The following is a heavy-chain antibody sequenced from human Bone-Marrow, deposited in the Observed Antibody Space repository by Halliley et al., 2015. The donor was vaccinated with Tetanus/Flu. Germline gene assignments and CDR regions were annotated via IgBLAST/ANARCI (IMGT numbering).Heavy chain of an antibody. CDR2: IIPVFGTT. CDR3: AIRSDFYDTSGYVPFGY. CDR1: GGAFSSYA. Sequence: QLVQSGAEVKRPGSSVKVSCKASGGAFSSYAISWVRQAPGQGLEWMGGIIPVFGTTYYAQKLQGRVTITADKSTGTAYMELSSLRSEDTAVYYCAIRSDFYDTSGYVPFGYWGQGTLVIVSS. D-gene: IGHD3-22*01. V-gene: IGHV1-69*06. J-gene: IGHJ4*02.